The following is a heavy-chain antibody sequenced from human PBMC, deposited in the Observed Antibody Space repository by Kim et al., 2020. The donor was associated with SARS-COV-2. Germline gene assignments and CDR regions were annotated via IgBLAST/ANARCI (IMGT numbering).Heavy chain of an antibody. CDR1: GGSISSYY. J-gene: IGHJ6*02. CDR2: IYYSGST. CDR3: ARHNHDTIFGVVIIGGMDV. V-gene: IGHV4-59*08. Sequence: SETLSLTCTVSGGSISSYYWSWIRQPPGKGLEWIGYIYYSGSTNYNASLKSRVTISVDTSKNQFSLQLSSVTAADTAVYYCARHNHDTIFGVVIIGGMDVWGQGTTVTVSS. D-gene: IGHD3-3*01.